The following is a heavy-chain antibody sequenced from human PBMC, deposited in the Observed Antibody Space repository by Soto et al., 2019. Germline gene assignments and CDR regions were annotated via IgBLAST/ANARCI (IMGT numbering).Heavy chain of an antibody. J-gene: IGHJ4*02. V-gene: IGHV4-59*01. CDR3: ARGPPGYCSGGSCPFDY. D-gene: IGHD2-15*01. CDR1: GGSISSYY. Sequence: QVQLQESGPGLVKPSETLSLTCTVSGGSISSYYWSWIRQPPGKGLEWIGYIYYSGSTNYNPSLKRRVTISVDTSKNQFSLKLSSVTAADTAVYYCARGPPGYCSGGSCPFDYWGQGTLVTVSS. CDR2: IYYSGST.